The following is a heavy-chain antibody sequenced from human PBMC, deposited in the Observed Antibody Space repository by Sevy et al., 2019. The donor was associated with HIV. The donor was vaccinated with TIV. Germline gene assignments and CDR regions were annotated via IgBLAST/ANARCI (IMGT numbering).Heavy chain of an antibody. D-gene: IGHD2-2*01. CDR2: IYPGDSDT. V-gene: IGHV5-51*01. CDR3: ARTPPTKYCSSTSCFLYFQH. CDR1: GYSFTSYW. Sequence: GESLKISCKGSGYSFTSYWIGWVRQMPGKGLEWMGLIYPGDSDTRYSPSFQGQVTISADKSISTADLQWSSLKASDTGMYYCARTPPTKYCSSTSCFLYFQHWGQGTLVTVSS. J-gene: IGHJ1*01.